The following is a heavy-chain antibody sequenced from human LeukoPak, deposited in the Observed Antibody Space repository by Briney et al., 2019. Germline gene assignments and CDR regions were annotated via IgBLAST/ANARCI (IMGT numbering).Heavy chain of an antibody. D-gene: IGHD3-22*01. V-gene: IGHV1-18*01. CDR1: GYTFTRYG. Sequence: ASVKVSCKASGYTFTRYGISWVRQAPGQGLEWMGWINTYNGNRDYAQKLQGRVTMTTDTSTSTAYMELRSLRSDDTALYYCATNYYDSSGYYSIDYWGQGTLVTVSS. CDR3: ATNYYDSSGYYSIDY. CDR2: INTYNGNR. J-gene: IGHJ4*02.